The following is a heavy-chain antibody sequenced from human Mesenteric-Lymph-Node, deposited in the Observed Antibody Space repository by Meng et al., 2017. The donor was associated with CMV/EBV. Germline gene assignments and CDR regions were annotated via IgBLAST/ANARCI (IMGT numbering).Heavy chain of an antibody. V-gene: IGHV3-23*01. J-gene: IGHJ4*02. CDR1: GFTFSSYA. CDR3: VRSDRCGGDCYDRPFDF. D-gene: IGHD2-21*01. Sequence: GESLKISCAASGFTFSSYAMSWVRQAPGKGLEWVSAISGSGGSTYYADSVKGRFTVSRDNSKNTLYLQMNSLRVEDTAVYYCVRSDRCGGDCYDRPFDFWGQGSLVTVSS. CDR2: ISGSGGST.